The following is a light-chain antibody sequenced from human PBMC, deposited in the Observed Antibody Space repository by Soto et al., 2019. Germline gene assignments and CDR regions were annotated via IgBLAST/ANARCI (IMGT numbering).Light chain of an antibody. CDR1: QSVDIN. Sequence: EIVLTQSPGTLSVSPGDRVTLSCGASQSVDINLAWYQQRAGQAPRLLVYGASTKATDMPGRFSGRGSGTEFTLTISGLQSEDFAVYYCQQYNDRPPITFGQGTRLENK. CDR2: GAS. CDR3: QQYNDRPPIT. J-gene: IGKJ5*01. V-gene: IGKV3-15*01.